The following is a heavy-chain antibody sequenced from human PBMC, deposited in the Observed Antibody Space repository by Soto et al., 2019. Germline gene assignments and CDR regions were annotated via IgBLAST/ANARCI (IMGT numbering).Heavy chain of an antibody. CDR3: ASLYSSSSGYYYYGMDV. D-gene: IGHD6-6*01. Sequence: ASVKVSCKASGGTFSSYAISWVRQAPGQGLEWMGGIIPIFGTANYAQKFQGRVTITADESTSTAYMELSSLRSEDTAVYYCASLYSSSSGYYYYGMDVWGQGTTVTVSS. V-gene: IGHV1-69*13. CDR2: IIPIFGTA. CDR1: GGTFSSYA. J-gene: IGHJ6*02.